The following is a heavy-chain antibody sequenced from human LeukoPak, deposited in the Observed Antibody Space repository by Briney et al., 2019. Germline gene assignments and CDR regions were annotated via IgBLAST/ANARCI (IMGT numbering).Heavy chain of an antibody. Sequence: SETLSLTCTVSGVSTSNSSYFCGWIHQPPGKGLEYIGTIDYSGSIAYNPSLKSRMTIFVDTSKNQVSLTLRSVTAADTGVYSCTSPLPNTMGLGYWGQGTQVTVSS. CDR1: GVSTSNSSYF. D-gene: IGHD3-10*01. V-gene: IGHV4-39*01. J-gene: IGHJ4*02. CDR3: TSPLPNTMGLGY. CDR2: IDYSGSI.